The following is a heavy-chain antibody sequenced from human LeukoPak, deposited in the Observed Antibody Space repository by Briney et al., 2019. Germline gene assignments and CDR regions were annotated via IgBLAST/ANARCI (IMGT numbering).Heavy chain of an antibody. V-gene: IGHV1-2*02. D-gene: IGHD1-26*01. CDR2: INHNSGGT. CDR3: AREGSGSYYGSY. CDR1: GYTFAGYS. Sequence: ASVKVSCKTSGYTFAGYSMHWVRQAPGQGLEWMGWINHNSGGTNYAQKLQGRVTMTTDTSTSTAYMELRSLRSDDTAVYYCAREGSGSYYGSYWGQGTLVTVSS. J-gene: IGHJ4*02.